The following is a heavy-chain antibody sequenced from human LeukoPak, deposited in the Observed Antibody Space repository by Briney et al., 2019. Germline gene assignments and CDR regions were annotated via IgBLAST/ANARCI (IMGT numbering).Heavy chain of an antibody. D-gene: IGHD3-10*01. J-gene: IGHJ4*02. CDR3: ARVGVWFGESPFGFGIDY. Sequence: AGGSLRLSCAASGFTFSSYSMNWVRQAPGKGLEWVSSISSSSSYIYYADSVKGRFTISRDNAKNSLYLQMNSLRAEDTAVYYCARVGVWFGESPFGFGIDYWGQGTLVTVSS. CDR2: ISSSSSYI. V-gene: IGHV3-21*01. CDR1: GFTFSSYS.